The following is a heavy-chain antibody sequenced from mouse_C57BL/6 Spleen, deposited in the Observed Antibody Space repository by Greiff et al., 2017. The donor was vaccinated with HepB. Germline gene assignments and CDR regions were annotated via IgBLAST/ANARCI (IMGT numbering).Heavy chain of an antibody. Sequence: VQLQPSGAELVKPGASVKISCKASGYAFSSYWMNWVKQRPGKGLEWIGQIYPGDGDTTYNGTFKGKATLTADKSSSTAYMQLSSLTSEDSAVYFCARSLITTVRDYWGQGTSVTVSS. J-gene: IGHJ4*01. V-gene: IGHV1-80*01. D-gene: IGHD1-1*01. CDR3: ARSLITTVRDY. CDR1: GYAFSSYW. CDR2: IYPGDGDT.